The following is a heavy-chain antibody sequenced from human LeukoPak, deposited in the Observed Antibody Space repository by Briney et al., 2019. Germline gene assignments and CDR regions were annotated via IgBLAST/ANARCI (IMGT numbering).Heavy chain of an antibody. J-gene: IGHJ3*02. CDR1: GFTFSSYS. D-gene: IGHD3-3*01. CDR2: ISSSSSYI. CDR3: AREPPEEWLLVNAFDI. Sequence: GGSLRLSCAASGFTFSSYSMNWVRQAPGKGLEWVSSISSSSSYIYYADSVKGRFTISRDNAKNSLYLQMNSLRAEDTAVYYSAREPPEEWLLVNAFDIWGQGTMVTVSS. V-gene: IGHV3-21*01.